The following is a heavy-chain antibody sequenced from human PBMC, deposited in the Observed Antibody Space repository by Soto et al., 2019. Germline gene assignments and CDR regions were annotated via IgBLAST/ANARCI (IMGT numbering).Heavy chain of an antibody. D-gene: IGHD2-21*01. Sequence: EVQLVESGGGLVQPGGSLTLSCAASGFTVSNHWMHWFRHAPEKGLESISRIKTDGTYTEYADSVKGRFTISRDNAKNMLYLQMDSLRPEDTAVYYCARPKGAAYSAFDVWGQGTVVTVSS. J-gene: IGHJ3*01. CDR3: ARPKGAAYSAFDV. CDR1: GFTVSNHW. CDR2: IKTDGTYT. V-gene: IGHV3-74*01.